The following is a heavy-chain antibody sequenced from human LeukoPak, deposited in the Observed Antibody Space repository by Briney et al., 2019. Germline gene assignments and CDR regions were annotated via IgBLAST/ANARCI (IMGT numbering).Heavy chain of an antibody. V-gene: IGHV4-39*01. CDR3: ARHGGSSGYWDYFDY. J-gene: IGHJ4*02. CDR2: IYYGGST. Sequence: SSEALSLTCTVSGGSISSSSDYWGWVRQPAGKGREWIGSIYYGGSTYYKPSLRSRVPLPVDTSKNQLSLKLSSVTPADTAVYYCARHGGSSGYWDYFDYWGQGTLVTVSS. D-gene: IGHD3-22*01. CDR1: GGSISSSSDY.